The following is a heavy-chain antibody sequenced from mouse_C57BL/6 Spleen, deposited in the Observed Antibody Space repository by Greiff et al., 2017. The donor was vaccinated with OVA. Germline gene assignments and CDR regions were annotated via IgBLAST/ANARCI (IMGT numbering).Heavy chain of an antibody. CDR2: IDPETGGT. D-gene: IGHD2-2*01. V-gene: IGHV1-15*01. J-gene: IGHJ3*01. Sequence: VQLHQSGAELVRPGASVTLSCKASGYTFTDYEMHWVKQTPVHGLEWIGAIDPETGGTAYNQKFKGKAILTADKSSSTAYMELRSLTSEDSAVYYCTYGYTYVSWFAYWGQGTLVTVSA. CDR1: GYTFTDYE. CDR3: TYGYTYVSWFAY.